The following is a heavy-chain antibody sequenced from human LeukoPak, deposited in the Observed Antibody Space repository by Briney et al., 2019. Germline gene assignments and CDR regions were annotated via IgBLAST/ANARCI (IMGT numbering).Heavy chain of an antibody. J-gene: IGHJ4*02. Sequence: SVKLSCKASAGTFSSYVISWVREAPGQGLEWMGRIIPILGIANYAQKFQGRVTITSDKSTSTAYMELSSLRSEDTAVYYCASPPADYYDSRDYFDYWGQGTLVTVSS. CDR2: IIPILGIA. CDR1: AGTFSSYV. V-gene: IGHV1-69*04. CDR3: ASPPADYYDSRDYFDY. D-gene: IGHD3-22*01.